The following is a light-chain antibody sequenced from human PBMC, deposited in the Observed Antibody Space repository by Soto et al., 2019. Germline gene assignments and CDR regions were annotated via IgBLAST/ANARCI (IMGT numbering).Light chain of an antibody. CDR2: GAS. CDR1: QSVSSSY. V-gene: IGKV3-20*01. J-gene: IGKJ4*01. Sequence: ESRWTQSPGTLSLSPGESATLSCRASQSVSSSYLAWYQQKPGQAPRLLIYGASSRATGIPDRFSGSGSGTDFTLTISRLEPEDFAVYYCQQYGSSPQLTFGGGTNVDIK. CDR3: QQYGSSPQLT.